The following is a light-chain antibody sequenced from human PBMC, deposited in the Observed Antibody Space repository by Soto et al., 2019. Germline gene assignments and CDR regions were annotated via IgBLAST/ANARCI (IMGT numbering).Light chain of an antibody. V-gene: IGLV2-14*01. CDR2: DVS. J-gene: IGLJ3*02. CDR3: SSYSNSSPLGPWV. CDR1: SSDVGGYNY. Sequence: QSALTQPASVSGSPGQSITISCTGTSSDVGGYNYVSWYQQHPGKAPKLMIYDVSNRPSGVSNRFSGSKSGNTASLTISGVQDEEEGDYYCSSYSNSSPLGPWVFGGGTKVTVL.